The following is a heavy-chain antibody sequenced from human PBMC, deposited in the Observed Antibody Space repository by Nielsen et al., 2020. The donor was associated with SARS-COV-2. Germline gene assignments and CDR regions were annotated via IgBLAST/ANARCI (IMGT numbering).Heavy chain of an antibody. CDR1: GGSFSGYY. D-gene: IGHD6-19*01. CDR2: INHSGST. Sequence: SETLSLTCAVYGGSFSGYYWSWIRQPPGKGLEWIGEINHSGSTNYNPSLKSRVTISVDTSKSQFSLKLSSVTAADTAVYYCARGRGGSSGWYASDYWGQGTLVTVSS. J-gene: IGHJ4*02. CDR3: ARGRGGSSGWYASDY. V-gene: IGHV4-34*01.